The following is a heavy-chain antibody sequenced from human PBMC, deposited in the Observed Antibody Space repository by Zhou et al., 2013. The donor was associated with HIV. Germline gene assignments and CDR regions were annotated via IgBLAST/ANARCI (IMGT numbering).Heavy chain of an antibody. CDR2: INHSGST. D-gene: IGHD6-13*01. J-gene: IGHJ4*02. CDR3: ARQGAAAGPIDY. V-gene: IGHV4-34*01. CDR1: GGSFSGYY. Sequence: QVQLKQWGAGLLKPSETLSLTCAVYGGSFSGYYWSWIRQPPGKGLEWIGEINHSGSTYYNPSLKSRVTISVDTSKNQFSLKLSSVTAADTAVYYCARQGAAAGPIDYWGQGTLVTVSS.